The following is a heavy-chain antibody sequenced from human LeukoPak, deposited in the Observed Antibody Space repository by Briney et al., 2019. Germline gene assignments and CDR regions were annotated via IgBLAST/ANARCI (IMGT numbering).Heavy chain of an antibody. J-gene: IGHJ4*02. D-gene: IGHD2-2*01. CDR2: ISAYNGNT. CDR1: GYTFTSYG. CDR3: ARAYCSSTSCYFGYFDY. Sequence: ASVKVSCKASGYTFTSYGICWVRQAPGQGLEWMGWISAYNGNTNYAQKLQGRVTMTTDTSTSTAYMELRSLRSDDTAVYYCARAYCSSTSCYFGYFDYWGQGTLVTVSS. V-gene: IGHV1-18*04.